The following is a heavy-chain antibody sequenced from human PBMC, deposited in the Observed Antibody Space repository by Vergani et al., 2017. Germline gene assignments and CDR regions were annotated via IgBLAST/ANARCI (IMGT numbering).Heavy chain of an antibody. V-gene: IGHV4-38-2*01. D-gene: IGHD3-10*01. CDR3: VRTVALWFGETKDGGWFDP. CDR2: IYHTGRA. Sequence: QVQLLESGPGLLKPSETLSLTCSVSGYSITSGYYWGWIRQHPGRGLDWIGSIYHTGRAYYNPSLKSRVTVSVDTSMNQVSLKLNSVTAADTAVYYCVRTVALWFGETKDGGWFDPWGQGTLVTVTS. CDR1: GYSITSGYY. J-gene: IGHJ5*02.